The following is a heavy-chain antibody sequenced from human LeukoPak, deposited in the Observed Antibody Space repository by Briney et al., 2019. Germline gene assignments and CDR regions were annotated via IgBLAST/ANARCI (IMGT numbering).Heavy chain of an antibody. D-gene: IGHD4-17*01. CDR2: ISISGTKT. CDR3: ANEIRPNDY. V-gene: IGHV3-23*01. J-gene: IGHJ4*02. CDR1: DFDFTSHA. Sequence: GGSLRLSCATSDFDFTSHAMTWVRQAPGKGLEWVSAISISGTKTYYGDSVKGRFIISRDNSKNTLYLQMNSLRVEDTAIYYCANEIRPNDYWGRGTPVTVAS.